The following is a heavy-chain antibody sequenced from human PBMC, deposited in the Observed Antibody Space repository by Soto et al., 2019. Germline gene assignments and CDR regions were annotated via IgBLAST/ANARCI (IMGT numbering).Heavy chain of an antibody. D-gene: IGHD5-18*01. Sequence: VGSLRLSCAASGFTFSSYGMHWVRQAPGKGLEWVAVISYDGSNKYYADSVKGRFTISRDNSKNTLYLQMNSLRAEDTAVYYCANSPTAMVPYFDYWGQGTLVTV. V-gene: IGHV3-30*18. CDR1: GFTFSSYG. J-gene: IGHJ4*02. CDR2: ISYDGSNK. CDR3: ANSPTAMVPYFDY.